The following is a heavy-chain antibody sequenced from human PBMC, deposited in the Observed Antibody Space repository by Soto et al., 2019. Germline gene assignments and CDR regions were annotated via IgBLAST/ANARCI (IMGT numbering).Heavy chain of an antibody. J-gene: IGHJ4*02. D-gene: IGHD1-26*01. V-gene: IGHV3-30-3*01. Sequence: QVQLVESGGGVVQPGRSLRLSCAASGFTFSIYAMQWVRQAPGKGLEWLAAISTDGNTQYYADSVRGRFTVSRDNSKNTVYVDMISLSDEDTAVYYCARDLRGDTKLDYWGRGTLVTVSS. CDR1: GFTFSIYA. CDR2: ISTDGNTQ. CDR3: ARDLRGDTKLDY.